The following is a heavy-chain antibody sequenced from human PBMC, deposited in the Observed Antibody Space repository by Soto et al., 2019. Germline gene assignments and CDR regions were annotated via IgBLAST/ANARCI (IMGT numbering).Heavy chain of an antibody. D-gene: IGHD3-10*01. Sequence: QVQLVQSGAEVKKPGSSVKVSCTASGGTFNFYSISWVRQAPGQGLEWVGRVIPMVGMSEYAEKFQGRVTITADKSTSTACMNLLSLRSEDTAVYYWATNYGSGSAHFDYWGQGTLVTVSS. CDR1: GGTFNFYS. CDR2: VIPMVGMS. CDR3: ATNYGSGSAHFDY. J-gene: IGHJ4*02. V-gene: IGHV1-69*02.